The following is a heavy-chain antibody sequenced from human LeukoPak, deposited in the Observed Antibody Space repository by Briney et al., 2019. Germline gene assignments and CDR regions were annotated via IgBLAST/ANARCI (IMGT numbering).Heavy chain of an antibody. CDR1: GGSISSGDSY. Sequence: PSETLSLTCTVSGGSISSGDSYWSWIRQHPGKGLEWIGFIYNSESTFYNPSLKSRVTISVDTSKNQFSLKLNSVTAADTAVYYCAKRVTYLNYVWFDPWGQGTLVTVSS. CDR2: IYNSEST. V-gene: IGHV4-31*03. D-gene: IGHD2-21*02. J-gene: IGHJ5*02. CDR3: AKRVTYLNYVWFDP.